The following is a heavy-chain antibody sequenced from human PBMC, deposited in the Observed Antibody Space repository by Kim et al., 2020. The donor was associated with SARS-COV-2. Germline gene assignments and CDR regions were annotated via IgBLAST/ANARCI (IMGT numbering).Heavy chain of an antibody. Sequence: GGSLRLFCAASGFTFDDYAMHWVRQAPGKGLEWVSLISGDGGSTYYADSVKGRFTISRDNSKNSLYLQMNSLRTEDTALYYCAKDGPKYSNYVPFDYWGQGTLVTVSS. CDR3: AKDGPKYSNYVPFDY. V-gene: IGHV3-43*02. D-gene: IGHD4-4*01. CDR2: ISGDGGST. CDR1: GFTFDDYA. J-gene: IGHJ4*02.